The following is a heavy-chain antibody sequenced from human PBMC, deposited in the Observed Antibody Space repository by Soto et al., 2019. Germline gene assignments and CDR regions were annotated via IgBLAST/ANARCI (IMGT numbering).Heavy chain of an antibody. J-gene: IGHJ4*02. D-gene: IGHD3-10*01. CDR1: GFTFSSFA. CDR2: VSGSGGNT. V-gene: IGHV3-23*01. CDR3: AKGITMVRGGFDY. Sequence: VHLLESGGGLVQPGGSLRLSCAASGFTFSSFAMSWVRQAPGKGLEWVSVVSGSGGNTYSADSVQGRFTISRDNSKNTLYLQMCSLRAEDTAVYYCAKGITMVRGGFDYWGQGTLVTVSS.